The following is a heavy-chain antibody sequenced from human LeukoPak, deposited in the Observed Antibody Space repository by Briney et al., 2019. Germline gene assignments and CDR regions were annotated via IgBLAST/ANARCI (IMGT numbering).Heavy chain of an antibody. V-gene: IGHV4-39*01. D-gene: IGHD6-13*01. CDR2: IYYSGST. J-gene: IGHJ5*02. CDR1: SGSISSSSYY. CDR3: ARGGSWRLTDWFDP. Sequence: KASETLSLTCTVSSGSISSSSYYWVWIRQPPGKGLEWIGSIYYSGSTYYNPSLKSRVTISVHMSKNQFSLKLSSVTPEDTAVYYCARGGSWRLTDWFDPWGQGTLVTVSS.